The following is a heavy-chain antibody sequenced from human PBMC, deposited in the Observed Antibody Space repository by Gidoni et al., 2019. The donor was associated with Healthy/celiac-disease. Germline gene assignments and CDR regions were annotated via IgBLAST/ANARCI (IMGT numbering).Heavy chain of an antibody. J-gene: IGHJ1*01. CDR3: ARGRWGSLAEYFQH. V-gene: IGHV3-30*01. D-gene: IGHD1-26*01. Sequence: QVQLVESGGGVVQPGRSLRLSCAASGFTFSSYAMHWVRQAPGKGLEWVAVISYDGSNKYYADSVKGRFTISRDNSKNTLYLQMNSLRAEDTAVYYCARGRWGSLAEYFQHWGQGTLVTVSS. CDR1: GFTFSSYA. CDR2: ISYDGSNK.